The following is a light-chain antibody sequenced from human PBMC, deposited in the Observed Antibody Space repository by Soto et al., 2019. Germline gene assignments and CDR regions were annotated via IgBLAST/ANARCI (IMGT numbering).Light chain of an antibody. V-gene: IGKV1-8*01. Sequence: AIRMTQSPSSLSASTGARVTITCRASQGISSYLAWYQQKPGKAPKLLIYAASTLQSGVPSRFSGSGSGTDFTLTISGLQSEDFATYYCQQYYSYPRTFGQGTKVEIK. CDR1: QGISSY. CDR3: QQYYSYPRT. J-gene: IGKJ1*01. CDR2: AAS.